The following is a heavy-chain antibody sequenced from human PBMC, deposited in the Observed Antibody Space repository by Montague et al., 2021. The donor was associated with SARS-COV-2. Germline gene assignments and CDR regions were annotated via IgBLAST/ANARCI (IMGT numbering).Heavy chain of an antibody. CDR1: GFTFGDYA. CDR3: AKDYYFGAFDI. D-gene: IGHD2/OR15-2a*01. V-gene: IGHV3-9*01. Sequence: SLSLSCVASGFTFGDYAMHWVGQTPGKGLEWVSGISWNSGSRGYSDSVKGRFTIYRDNAKNSLYLQMNSLRTEDTAFYYCAKDYYFGAFDIWGQGTMVTVSS. J-gene: IGHJ3*02. CDR2: ISWNSGSR.